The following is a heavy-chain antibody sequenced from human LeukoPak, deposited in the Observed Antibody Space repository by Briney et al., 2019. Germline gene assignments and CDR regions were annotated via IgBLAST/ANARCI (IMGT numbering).Heavy chain of an antibody. CDR1: GFTFSSYA. V-gene: IGHV3-23*01. Sequence: PGGSLRLSCAASGFTFSSYAMSWVRHAPGKGLEWVSPISGSGGSTYYADSVKGRFTISRDNSKNTLYLQMNSLRAEDTAVYYCAKSLRSIYYYYGIDVWGQGTTVTVSS. D-gene: IGHD5-24*01. CDR2: ISGSGGST. J-gene: IGHJ6*02. CDR3: AKSLRSIYYYYGIDV.